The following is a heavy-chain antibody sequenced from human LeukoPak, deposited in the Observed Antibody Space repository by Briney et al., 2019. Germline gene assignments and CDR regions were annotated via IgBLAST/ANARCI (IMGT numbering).Heavy chain of an antibody. CDR3: ARIAVGDTDY. CDR1: GFTFSSYS. CDR2: ISSSSSYI. Sequence: GGSLRLSCAASGFTFSSYSMNWVRQAPGKGLEWVSSISSSSSYIYYADSVKGRFTIPRDNAKNSLYLQMNSLRAEDTAVYYCARIAVGDTDYWGQGTLVTVSS. J-gene: IGHJ4*02. V-gene: IGHV3-21*01. D-gene: IGHD6-19*01.